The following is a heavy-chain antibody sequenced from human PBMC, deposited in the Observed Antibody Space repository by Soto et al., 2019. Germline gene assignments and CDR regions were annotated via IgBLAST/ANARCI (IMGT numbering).Heavy chain of an antibody. D-gene: IGHD4-17*01. J-gene: IGHJ4*02. V-gene: IGHV4-39*01. CDR2: IFYTGST. CDR3: APRRLNGDPFDY. CDR1: GGSIISTTYD. Sequence: SETLSLTCTGAGGSIISTTYDWAWIRQPPGEGLEWIGTIFYTGSTYYNPSLTSRLTISVDTSKNQFSLKLSSVTATDTAVYYCAPRRLNGDPFDYWAQGTLVTVSS.